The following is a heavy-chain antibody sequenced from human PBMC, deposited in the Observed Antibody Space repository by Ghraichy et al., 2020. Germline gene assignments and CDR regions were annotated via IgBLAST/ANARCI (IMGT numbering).Heavy chain of an antibody. Sequence: SETLSLTCAVYGGSFSGYYWSWIRQPPGKGLEWIGEINHSGSTNYNPSLKSRVTISVDTSKNQFSLKLSSVTAADTAVYYCARILRLRVLDAFDIWGQGTMVTVSS. D-gene: IGHD6-25*01. J-gene: IGHJ3*02. CDR1: GGSFSGYY. CDR2: INHSGST. V-gene: IGHV4-34*01. CDR3: ARILRLRVLDAFDI.